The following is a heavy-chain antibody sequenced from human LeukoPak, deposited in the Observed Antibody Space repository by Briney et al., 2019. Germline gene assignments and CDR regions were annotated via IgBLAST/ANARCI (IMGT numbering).Heavy chain of an antibody. V-gene: IGHV3-73*01. J-gene: IGHJ4*02. Sequence: GGSLKLSCAAYGFTFSGYAMHWVRQAPGKGLEWVGRIRSKANSYATAYAASVKGRFTISRDDSKNTAYLQMNSLKSEDTAVYYCTSKPPLGYNVDYWGQGTLVTVSS. D-gene: IGHD5-24*01. CDR3: TSKPPLGYNVDY. CDR1: GFTFSGYA. CDR2: IRSKANSYAT.